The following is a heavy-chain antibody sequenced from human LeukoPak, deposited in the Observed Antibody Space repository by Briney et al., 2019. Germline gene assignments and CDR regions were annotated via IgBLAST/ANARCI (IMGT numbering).Heavy chain of an antibody. CDR1: GYTFTSYY. D-gene: IGHD6-13*01. J-gene: IGHJ6*02. Sequence: ASVKVSCKASGYTFTSYYIHWVRQAPGQGLEWVGIINPSGGSATYAQKFQGRVTMTRDTSTSTVYLELSSLRSEDTALYYCARDYMPAAGKSGFYYGMEVWGQGTTVTVSS. CDR2: INPSGGSA. V-gene: IGHV1-46*01. CDR3: ARDYMPAAGKSGFYYGMEV.